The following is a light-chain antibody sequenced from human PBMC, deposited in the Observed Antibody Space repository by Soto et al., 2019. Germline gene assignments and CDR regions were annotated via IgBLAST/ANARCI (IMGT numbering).Light chain of an antibody. CDR1: QSVRNN. Sequence: EIVMTQSPATLSVSPGDRATLSCRASQSVRNNLAWYQQKPGQAPTLLIYVASTRATGIPARFSGSGSGTEFTLTITSLQSEDFAIYSCQQYNNWPPLYTFSQGTKLEIK. J-gene: IGKJ2*01. CDR2: VAS. CDR3: QQYNNWPPLYT. V-gene: IGKV3-15*01.